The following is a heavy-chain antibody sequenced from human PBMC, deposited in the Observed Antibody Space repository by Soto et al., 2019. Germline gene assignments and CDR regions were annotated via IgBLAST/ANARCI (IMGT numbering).Heavy chain of an antibody. CDR1: GGSISSGDYY. Sequence: PSETLSLPCTVSGGSISSGDYYWSWIRQPPGKGLEWIGYIYYSGSTYYNPSLKSRVTISVDTSKNQFSLKLSSVTAADTAVYYCAREDEYYYGSGTNWGQGTLVTVSS. J-gene: IGHJ4*02. D-gene: IGHD3-10*01. CDR2: IYYSGST. CDR3: AREDEYYYGSGTN. V-gene: IGHV4-30-4*01.